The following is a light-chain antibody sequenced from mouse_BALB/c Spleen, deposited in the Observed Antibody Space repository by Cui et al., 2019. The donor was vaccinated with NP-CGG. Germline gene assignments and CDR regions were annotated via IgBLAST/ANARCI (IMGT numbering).Light chain of an antibody. J-gene: IGLJ1*01. V-gene: IGLV1*01. CDR2: GTN. CDR3: ALWYSNHWV. Sequence: HAVVTQESARTTSPGETVTLTCRSSTGAVTTSNYANWVQEKPDHLFTGLIGGTNNRAPGVPARFSGFLIGDKAALTITGAQTEDEAIYFCALWYSNHWVFGGGTKLTVL. CDR1: TGAVTTSNY.